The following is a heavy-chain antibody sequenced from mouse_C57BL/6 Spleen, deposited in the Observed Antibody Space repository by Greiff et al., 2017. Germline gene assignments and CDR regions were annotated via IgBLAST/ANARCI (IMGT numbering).Heavy chain of an antibody. D-gene: IGHD1-1*01. CDR3: ARSGYYGSSDDY. CDR2: IYPSDSET. Sequence: VQLQQPGAELVRPGSSVKLSCKASGYTFTSYWMDWVKQRPGQGLEWIGNIYPSDSETHYNQKFKDKATLTVDKSSSTAYMQLSSLTSEDSAVYYCARSGYYGSSDDYCGQGTTLTVSS. CDR1: GYTFTSYW. J-gene: IGHJ2*01. V-gene: IGHV1-61*01.